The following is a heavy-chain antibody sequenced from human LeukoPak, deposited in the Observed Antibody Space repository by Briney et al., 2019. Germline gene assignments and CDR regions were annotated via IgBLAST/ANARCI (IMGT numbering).Heavy chain of an antibody. J-gene: IGHJ4*02. Sequence: SETLSLTCSVSGYSISSGYYWGWIRQSPGKGLEWIGSIYYSGSTSYYNPSLKSRVTISVDTSKNQFSLKLSSVTAADTAVYYCAREPPTDYSSGWQGSDYWGQGTLVTVSS. CDR1: GYSISSGYY. D-gene: IGHD6-19*01. CDR3: AREPPTDYSSGWQGSDY. V-gene: IGHV4-38-2*02. CDR2: IYYSGSTS.